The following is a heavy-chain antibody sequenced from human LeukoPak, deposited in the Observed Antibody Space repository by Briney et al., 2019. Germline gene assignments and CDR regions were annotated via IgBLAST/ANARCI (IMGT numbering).Heavy chain of an antibody. D-gene: IGHD3-22*01. CDR2: ISAYNGNT. V-gene: IGHV1-18*01. CDR3: ARDRPPSYYYDSSGYYFDY. Sequence: ASVKVSCKASGYTFTSYGISWVRQAPGQGLEWMGWISAYNGNTNYAQKLQGRVTMTTDTSTSTAYMELRSLRSDDTAVYYCARDRPPSYYYDSSGYYFDYWGQGTLVTVSS. J-gene: IGHJ4*02. CDR1: GYTFTSYG.